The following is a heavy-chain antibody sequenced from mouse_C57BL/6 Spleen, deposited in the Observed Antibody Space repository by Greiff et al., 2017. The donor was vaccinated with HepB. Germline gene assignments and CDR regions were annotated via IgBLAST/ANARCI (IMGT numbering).Heavy chain of an antibody. V-gene: IGHV2-6-1*01. CDR2: IWSDGST. D-gene: IGHD2-1*01. J-gene: IGHJ4*01. Sequence: QVQLKESGPGLVAPSQSLSITCTVSGFSLTSYGVHWVRQPPGKGLEWLVVIWSDGSTTYNSALKSRLSISKDNSKSQVFLKMNSLQTDDTAMYYCARQDYGNFYYAMDYWGQGTSVTVSS. CDR1: GFSLTSYG. CDR3: ARQDYGNFYYAMDY.